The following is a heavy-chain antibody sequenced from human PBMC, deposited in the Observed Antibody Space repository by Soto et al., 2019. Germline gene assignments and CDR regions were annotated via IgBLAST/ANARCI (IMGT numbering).Heavy chain of an antibody. CDR3: AKDRSYCSGGSCLPPDAFDI. CDR2: ISGSGGST. V-gene: IGHV3-23*01. D-gene: IGHD2-15*01. J-gene: IGHJ3*02. CDR1: GFTFSSYA. Sequence: EVQLLESGGGLVQPGGSLRLSCAASGFTFSSYAMSWVRLAPGKGLEWVSAISGSGGSTYYADSVKGRFTISRDNSKNTLYLQMNSLRAEDTAVYYCAKDRSYCSGGSCLPPDAFDIWGQGTMVTVSS.